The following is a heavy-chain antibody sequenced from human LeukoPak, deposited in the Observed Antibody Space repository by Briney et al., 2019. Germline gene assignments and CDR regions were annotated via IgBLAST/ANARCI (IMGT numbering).Heavy chain of an antibody. CDR3: ARSGCSSTSCYGGGTDY. D-gene: IGHD2-2*01. Sequence: ASVKVSCKASGGTFSSYAISWVRQAPRQGLEWMGGIIPIFGTANYAQKFQGRVTITTDESTSTAYMELSSLRSEDTAVYYCARSGCSSTSCYGGGTDYWGQGTLVTVSS. V-gene: IGHV1-69*05. CDR2: IIPIFGTA. J-gene: IGHJ4*02. CDR1: GGTFSSYA.